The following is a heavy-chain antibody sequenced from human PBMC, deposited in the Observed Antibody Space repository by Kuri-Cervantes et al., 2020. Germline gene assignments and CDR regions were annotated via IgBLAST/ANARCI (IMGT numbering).Heavy chain of an antibody. V-gene: IGHV3-30*03. Sequence: GGSLRLSCAASGFTFSSYGTQWVRQAPGKGLEWVAVISYDGSNKYYADSVKGRFTISRDNSKNTLYLQMNSLRAEDTAVYYCARHRSDYYYYGMDVWGQGTTVTVSS. J-gene: IGHJ6*02. CDR3: ARHRSDYYYYGMDV. CDR2: ISYDGSNK. CDR1: GFTFSSYG.